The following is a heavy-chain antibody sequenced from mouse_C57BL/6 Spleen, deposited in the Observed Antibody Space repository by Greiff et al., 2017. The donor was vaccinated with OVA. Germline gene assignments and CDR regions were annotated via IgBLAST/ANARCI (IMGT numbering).Heavy chain of an antibody. CDR3: AWPYYSSSYGFAY. CDR2: ISSGSSTI. V-gene: IGHV5-17*01. J-gene: IGHJ3*01. Sequence: EVHLVESGGGLVKPGGSLKLSCAASGFTFSDYGMHWVRQAPEKGLQWVAYISSGSSTIYYEDTVKGRFTISIDNAKNTLCLQMTSLRSEDTAMYYCAWPYYSSSYGFAYWGQGTLVTVSA. D-gene: IGHD1-1*01. CDR1: GFTFSDYG.